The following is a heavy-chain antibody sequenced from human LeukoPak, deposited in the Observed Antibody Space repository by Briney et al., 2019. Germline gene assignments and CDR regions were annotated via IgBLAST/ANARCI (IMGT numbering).Heavy chain of an antibody. CDR1: GFTFTDYY. CDR2: ITTRSSYT. D-gene: IGHD6-19*01. J-gene: IGHJ4*02. CDR3: AKDSSGWFYDY. V-gene: IGHV3-11*06. Sequence: GGSLRLSCTASGFTFTDYYMSWIRLAPGKGLEWVSYITTRSSYTNYAGSVKGRFTISRDNAKNSLFLQMNGLRAEDTAVYYCAKDSSGWFYDYWGQGTLVTVSS.